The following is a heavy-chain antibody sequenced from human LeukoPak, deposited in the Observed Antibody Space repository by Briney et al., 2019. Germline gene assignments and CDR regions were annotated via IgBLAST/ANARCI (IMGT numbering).Heavy chain of an antibody. CDR1: GYTFTSYY. J-gene: IGHJ4*02. CDR3: AREAEWLFGHGYFDY. Sequence: ASVKVSCKASGYTFTSYYMHWLRQAPGQGLEWMGIIDPSGGSTSYAQKFQGRVTMTRGTSTSTVYMELSSLRSEDTAVYYCAREAEWLFGHGYFDYWGQGTLVTVSS. D-gene: IGHD3-3*01. V-gene: IGHV1-46*01. CDR2: IDPSGGST.